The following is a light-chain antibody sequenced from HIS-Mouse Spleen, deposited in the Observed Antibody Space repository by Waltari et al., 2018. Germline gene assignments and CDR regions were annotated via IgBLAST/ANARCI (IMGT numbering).Light chain of an antibody. CDR3: QVWDSSSDHPV. J-gene: IGLJ3*02. CDR2: DDS. V-gene: IGLV3-21*02. CDR1: NIGSNS. Sequence: SYVLTQPPSVSVAPGQTARITCGGNNIGSNSVHWYHQKPGQAPVLVVYDDSDRPSGIPERFSGSNSGNTATLTISRVEAGDEADYYCQVWDSSSDHPVFGGGTKLTVL.